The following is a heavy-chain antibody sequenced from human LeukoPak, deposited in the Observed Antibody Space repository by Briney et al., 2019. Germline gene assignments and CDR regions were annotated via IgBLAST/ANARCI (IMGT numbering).Heavy chain of an antibody. J-gene: IGHJ4*02. Sequence: GGSLRLSCAASGFTFSSYAMHWVRQAPGKGLEWVAVISYDGSNKYYADSVKGRFTISRDNSKNTLYLQMNSLRAEDTAVYYCARDVGIAAAGVMGELDYWGQGTLVTVSP. CDR1: GFTFSSYA. V-gene: IGHV3-30-3*01. CDR3: ARDVGIAAAGVMGELDY. CDR2: ISYDGSNK. D-gene: IGHD6-13*01.